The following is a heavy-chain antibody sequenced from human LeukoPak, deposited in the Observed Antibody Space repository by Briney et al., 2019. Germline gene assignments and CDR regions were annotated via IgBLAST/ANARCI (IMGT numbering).Heavy chain of an antibody. D-gene: IGHD1-26*01. CDR2: IYYSGNT. Sequence: PSETLSLTCTVSGGSINSYYWNWIRQPPGKGLEWIGYIYYSGNTNYNPSLKSRVTISVDTSKNQVSLKLNSVTAADTAMYYCVRDRGGTHHTDWFDPWGRGTLVTVSS. CDR3: VRDRGGTHHTDWFDP. J-gene: IGHJ5*02. V-gene: IGHV4-59*01. CDR1: GGSINSYY.